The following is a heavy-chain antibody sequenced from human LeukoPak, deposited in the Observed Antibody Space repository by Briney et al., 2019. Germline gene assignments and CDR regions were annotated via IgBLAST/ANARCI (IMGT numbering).Heavy chain of an antibody. V-gene: IGHV1-3*01. CDR3: ARGQYSYGFGNWFDP. Sequence: GASVKVSCKASGYTFTSYAMHWLRQAPGQRLEWMGWINAGNGNTKYSQKFQGRVTMTRDTSTSTVYMELSSLRSEDTAVYYCARGQYSYGFGNWFDPWGQGTLVTVSS. CDR1: GYTFTSYA. D-gene: IGHD5-18*01. J-gene: IGHJ5*02. CDR2: INAGNGNT.